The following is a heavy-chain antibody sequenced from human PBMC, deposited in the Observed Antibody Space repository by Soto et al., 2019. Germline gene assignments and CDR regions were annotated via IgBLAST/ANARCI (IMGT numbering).Heavy chain of an antibody. J-gene: IGHJ6*02. CDR1: GFIFSTYG. V-gene: IGHV3-33*01. D-gene: IGHD3-10*01. CDR3: ARDAGVRMVRGVIITTYGMDV. Sequence: GSLRLSCAASGFIFSTYGMHWVRQAPGKGLEWVAIIWYDGSNKYYAESVEGRFTISRDNSKNTLYLQMHSLRVEDTAVYYCARDAGVRMVRGVIITTYGMDVWGQGTTVTVSS. CDR2: IWYDGSNK.